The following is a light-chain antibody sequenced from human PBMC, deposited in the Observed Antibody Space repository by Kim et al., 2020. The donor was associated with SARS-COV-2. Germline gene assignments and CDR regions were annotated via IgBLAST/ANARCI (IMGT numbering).Light chain of an antibody. CDR1: QSVSSSY. CDR3: QQYGSSAPLYT. CDR2: GAS. V-gene: IGKV3-20*01. Sequence: IVLTQSPGTLSLSPGERATLSCRASQSVSSSYLAWYQQKPGQAPRLLIYGASSRATGIPDRFSGSGSGTDFTLTISRLEPEDFAVYYCQQYGSSAPLYTFGQGTKLEI. J-gene: IGKJ2*01.